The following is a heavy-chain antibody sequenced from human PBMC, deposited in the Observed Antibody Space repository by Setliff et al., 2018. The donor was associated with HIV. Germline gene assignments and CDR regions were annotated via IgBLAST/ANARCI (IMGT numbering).Heavy chain of an antibody. Sequence: ALRLSCAASGFTFDDYAMHWVRQAPGKGLEWVSGISWNSGGILYADSVKGRFTISRDKAKNSLYLQINSLRVEDTALYYCAKDTLPASARGSSMDVWGKGTTVTVSS. J-gene: IGHJ6*03. CDR2: ISWNSGGI. CDR3: AKDTLPASARGSSMDV. V-gene: IGHV3-9*01. CDR1: GFTFDDYA.